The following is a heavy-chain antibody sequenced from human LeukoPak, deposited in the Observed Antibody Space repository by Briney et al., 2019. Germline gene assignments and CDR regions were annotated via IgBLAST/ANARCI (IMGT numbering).Heavy chain of an antibody. CDR3: ARNLARDDFWSGSDAFDI. CDR1: GFTVSSNY. V-gene: IGHV3-21*01. CDR2: ISSSSSYI. Sequence: GGSLRLSCAASGFTVSSNYMNWVRQAPGKGLEWVSSISSSSSYIYYADSVKGRFTISRDNAKNSLYLQMNSLRAEDTAVYYCARNLARDDFWSGSDAFDIWGQGTMVTVSS. D-gene: IGHD3-3*01. J-gene: IGHJ3*02.